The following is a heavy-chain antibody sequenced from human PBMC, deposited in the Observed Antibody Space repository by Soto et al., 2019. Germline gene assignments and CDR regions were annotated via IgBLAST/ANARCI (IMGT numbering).Heavy chain of an antibody. V-gene: IGHV4-4*01. CDR2: IFHNGNP. Sequence: LTCAVSGGSLSSSNWWSWVRQPPGKGLEWIGEIFHNGNPNYTPSLKSRVTISVDKSKRQFSLNVTSVTAADTAVYFCARRKHIVVLPSASMYYFDDWGQGSLVTVSS. J-gene: IGHJ4*02. CDR1: GGSLSSSNW. D-gene: IGHD5-12*01. CDR3: ARRKHIVVLPSASMYYFDD.